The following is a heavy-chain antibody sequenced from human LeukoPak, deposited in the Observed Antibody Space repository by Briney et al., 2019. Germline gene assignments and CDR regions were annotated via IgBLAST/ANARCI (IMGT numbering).Heavy chain of an antibody. Sequence: GGSLRLSCAASGFSFRNYEMTWVRKAPGKGLEWLSYISKSGSPKYYADSVKGRFTISRDNAKNSLFLQMNSLRAEDTAVYCCARVGFDCSSTSGSEYYFDYGGQGTLITVSS. V-gene: IGHV3-48*03. D-gene: IGHD2-2*01. CDR3: ARVGFDCSSTSGSEYYFDY. CDR2: ISKSGSPK. CDR1: GFSFRNYE. J-gene: IGHJ4*02.